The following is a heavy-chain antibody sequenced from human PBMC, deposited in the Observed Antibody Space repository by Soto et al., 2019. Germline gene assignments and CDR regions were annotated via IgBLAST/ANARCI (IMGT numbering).Heavy chain of an antibody. D-gene: IGHD3-22*01. CDR1: GGSISYGDYY. CDR3: ARDVGHYHNSGDYTFGY. V-gene: IGHV4-30-4*01. CDR2: ISYSGST. J-gene: IGHJ4*02. Sequence: SETLSLTCTVSGGSISYGDYYRRWIRQPPGKGLEWIGYISYSGSTYYNPSLESRVSISRDTSKNQFSLKLSSVTAADTDMYNCARDVGHYHNSGDYTFGYWGQGTPAPV.